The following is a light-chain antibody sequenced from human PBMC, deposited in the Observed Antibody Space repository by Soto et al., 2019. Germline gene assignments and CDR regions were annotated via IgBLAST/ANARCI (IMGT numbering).Light chain of an antibody. CDR1: QSLSRY. J-gene: IGKJ2*01. CDR2: GAS. Sequence: TQSPASLSVSLGERVSLSCRASQSLSRYLAWYQQQPGQAPRLLIYGASTWHTGIPARFSGSGSGTDFTLTISSLQSEDFAIYYCQQCDSTPRTFGQGTKLEIK. CDR3: QQCDSTPRT. V-gene: IGKV3-15*01.